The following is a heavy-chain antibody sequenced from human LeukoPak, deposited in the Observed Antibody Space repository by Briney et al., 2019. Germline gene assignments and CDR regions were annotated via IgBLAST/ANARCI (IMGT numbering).Heavy chain of an antibody. D-gene: IGHD5-18*01. V-gene: IGHV3-21*01. CDR2: ISSSSSSYI. CDR1: GFTFSSYS. Sequence: GGSLRLSCAASGFTFSSYSMNWVRQAPGKGLEWVSSISSSSSSYIYYADSVKGRFTISRDNAKNSLYLQMNSLRAEDTAVYYCARDEYSYGSTPHDYWGQGTLVTVSS. J-gene: IGHJ4*02. CDR3: ARDEYSYGSTPHDY.